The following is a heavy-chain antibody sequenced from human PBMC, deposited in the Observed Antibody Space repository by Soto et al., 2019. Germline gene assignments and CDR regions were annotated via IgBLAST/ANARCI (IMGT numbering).Heavy chain of an antibody. D-gene: IGHD6-19*01. CDR3: TRAQWLADDVFDI. CDR1: GFTFSSYW. CDR2: VKGDGSER. V-gene: IGHV3-74*01. Sequence: AGRSLRLSCAASGFTFSSYWMHWVRQAPGKGLVWVSRVKGDGSERTYADSVKGRFTISRDNTKNTLYLQMNSLRPEDTAVYYCTRAQWLADDVFDIWGHGTMVTVSS. J-gene: IGHJ3*02.